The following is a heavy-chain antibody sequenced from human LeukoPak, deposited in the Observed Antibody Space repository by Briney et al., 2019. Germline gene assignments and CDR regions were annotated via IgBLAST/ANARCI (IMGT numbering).Heavy chain of an antibody. CDR2: ITANARSK. CDR1: GFTFSDYT. J-gene: IGHJ6*03. CDR3: ARGPSSYFYMDV. V-gene: IGHV3-64*02. Sequence: GGSLRLACAGSGFTFSDYTMHWVRQGPGKGLEYVSAITANARSKYHADSVRGRFTISRDNSKDTLYLQMGSLRPEDTAVYYCARGPSSYFYMDVWGKGTTVTISS.